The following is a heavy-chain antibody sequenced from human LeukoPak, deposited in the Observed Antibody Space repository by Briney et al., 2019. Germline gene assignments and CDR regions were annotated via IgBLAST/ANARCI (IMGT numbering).Heavy chain of an antibody. J-gene: IGHJ4*02. CDR3: ARVRATARAFDY. D-gene: IGHD5-12*01. CDR2: ISAYNGNT. V-gene: IGHV1-18*01. Sequence: ASVKVSCKASGGTFSSYAISWVRQAPGQGLERMGWISAYNGNTNYAQKLQGRVTMTTDTSTSTAYMELRSLRSDDTAVYYCARVRATARAFDYWGQGTLVTVSS. CDR1: GGTFSSYA.